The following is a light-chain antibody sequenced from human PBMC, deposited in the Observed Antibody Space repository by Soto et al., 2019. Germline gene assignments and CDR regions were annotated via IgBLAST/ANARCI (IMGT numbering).Light chain of an antibody. CDR3: QEWDSSTYVV. CDR1: KLGDKY. Sequence: SYELTQPPSVSVSPGQTASITCSGDKLGDKYACWYQQKPGQSPVLVIYQDSKRPSGIPERFSGSNSWNTATLTISGTQAMDEADYYCQEWDSSTYVVFGGGTKLTVL. J-gene: IGLJ2*01. CDR2: QDS. V-gene: IGLV3-1*01.